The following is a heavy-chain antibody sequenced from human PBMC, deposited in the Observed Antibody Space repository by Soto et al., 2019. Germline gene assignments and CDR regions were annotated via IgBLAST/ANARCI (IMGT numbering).Heavy chain of an antibody. J-gene: IGHJ5*02. CDR2: IFYSGST. Sequence: QLQLQESGPGLVKPSETLSLTCTVSGGSISSSRYYWGWIRQPPGKGLEWIGTIFYSGSTFYNPSLKSRVTISVDTSENHFSLKLSSVTAADTAVYYCARGAAVVTSTEFEWFDPWGQGTLVTVSS. CDR1: GGSISSSRYY. CDR3: ARGAAVVTSTEFEWFDP. V-gene: IGHV4-39*02. D-gene: IGHD2-15*01.